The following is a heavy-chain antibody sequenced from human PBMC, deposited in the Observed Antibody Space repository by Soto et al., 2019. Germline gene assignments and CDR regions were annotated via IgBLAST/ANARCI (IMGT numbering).Heavy chain of an antibody. CDR1: GFIFSYSG. D-gene: IGHD1-1*01. CDR3: VKWNNAYFDS. Sequence: GVSLRLSCAASGFIFSYSGMHWVRQAPGKGLEWVAVVSHDGSYQNYAVSVKGRFIVSRDNSKNTVDLLMNNLRVDDTAVYFCVKWNNAYFDSWGPETLVTVSS. CDR2: VSHDGSYQ. J-gene: IGHJ4*01. V-gene: IGHV3-30*03.